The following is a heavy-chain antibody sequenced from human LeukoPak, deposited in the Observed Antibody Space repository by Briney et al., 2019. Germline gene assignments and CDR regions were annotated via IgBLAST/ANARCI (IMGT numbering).Heavy chain of an antibody. J-gene: IGHJ6*02. V-gene: IGHV3-7*03. CDR2: VNRDGSET. CDR3: AGNNGMDV. CDR1: GFALSSHW. Sequence: GGSLRLSCAASGFALSSHWMTWVRQVPGRGPEWVANVNRDGSETYYLDSVKGRFTISKDNAKNSLYLQMKSLRAEDTALYHCAGNNGMDVWGQGTTVIVSS.